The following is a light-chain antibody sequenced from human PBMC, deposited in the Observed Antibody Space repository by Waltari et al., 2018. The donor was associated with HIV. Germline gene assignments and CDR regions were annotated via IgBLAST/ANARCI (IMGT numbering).Light chain of an antibody. CDR1: SLRTYS. CDR3: NSRDSSDNSWV. J-gene: IGLJ3*02. Sequence: SSELTQDPAVSVALGQKVRITCQGASLRTYSASWYQQKPGQAPILVIYTKNNRPSGIPDRFSGSSSGSTASLTITGAQAEDEADYYCNSRDSSDNSWVFGGGTKLTVL. V-gene: IGLV3-19*01. CDR2: TKN.